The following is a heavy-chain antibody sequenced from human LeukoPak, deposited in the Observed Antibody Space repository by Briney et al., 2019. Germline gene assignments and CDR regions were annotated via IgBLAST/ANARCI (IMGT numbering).Heavy chain of an antibody. J-gene: IGHJ2*01. D-gene: IGHD3-3*01. Sequence: GASVKVSCKSSGYTFTTYGISWVRQALGQGLVWMGWISAYNGNTNCAQKLQGRVTMTTDTSTSTAYMELRSLRSDDTAVYYCARGGVDFWSGYPPLDWYFDLWGRGTLVTVSS. CDR2: ISAYNGNT. CDR1: GYTFTTYG. CDR3: ARGGVDFWSGYPPLDWYFDL. V-gene: IGHV1-18*01.